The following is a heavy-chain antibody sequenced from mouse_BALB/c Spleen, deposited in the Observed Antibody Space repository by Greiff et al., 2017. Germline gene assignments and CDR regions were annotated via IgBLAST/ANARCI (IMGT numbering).Heavy chain of an antibody. D-gene: IGHD2-3*01. CDR3: ARSDGYLVGYAMDY. V-gene: IGHV1-4*01. J-gene: IGHJ4*01. CDR2: INPSSGYT. Sequence: QVQLPQSGAELARPGASVKMSCKASGYTFTSYTMHWVKQRPGQGLEWIGYINPSSGYTNYNQKFKDKATLTADKSSSTAYMQLSSLTSEDSAVYYCARSDGYLVGYAMDYWGQGTSVTVSS. CDR1: GYTFTSYT.